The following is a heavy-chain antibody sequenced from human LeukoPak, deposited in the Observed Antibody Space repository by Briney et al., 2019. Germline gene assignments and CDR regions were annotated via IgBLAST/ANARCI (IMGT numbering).Heavy chain of an antibody. CDR3: ARVIAVAAFGY. Sequence: SETLSLTCAVYGGSFSGYYWSWIRQPPGKGLEWIGEINHSGSTNYNPSLKSRVTISVDTSKNQFSLKLSSVTAADTAVYYCARVIAVAAFGYWGQGTLVTVSS. J-gene: IGHJ4*02. D-gene: IGHD6-19*01. CDR2: INHSGST. V-gene: IGHV4-34*01. CDR1: GGSFSGYY.